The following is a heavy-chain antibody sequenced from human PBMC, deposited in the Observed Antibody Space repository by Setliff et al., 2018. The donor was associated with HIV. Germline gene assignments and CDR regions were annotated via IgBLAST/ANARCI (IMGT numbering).Heavy chain of an antibody. CDR2: INHSGST. Sequence: SETLSLTCAVYGGSFSGYYWSWIRQPPGKGLEWIGEINHSGSTNYNPSLKSRVTISLDTSKSQFSLKLTSVTAADTAVYYCARAPPGIQNDAFDVWGQGTMVTVSS. J-gene: IGHJ3*01. CDR3: ARAPPGIQNDAFDV. CDR1: GGSFSGYY. V-gene: IGHV4-34*01.